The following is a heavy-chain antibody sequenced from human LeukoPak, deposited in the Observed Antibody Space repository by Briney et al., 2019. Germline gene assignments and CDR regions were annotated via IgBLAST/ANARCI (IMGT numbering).Heavy chain of an antibody. CDR3: AREACSDGVCYFEY. CDR2: ISAYNGDT. CDR1: GDTFTNYG. D-gene: IGHD2-8*01. Sequence: ASVKVSCKASGDTFTNYGFSWVRQAPGEGLEWMGWISAYNGDTKYPQKFQGRVTMTTDTSATTVYMELGSLRFGDAAVYYCAREACSDGVCYFEYWGQGTLVTVSS. J-gene: IGHJ4*02. V-gene: IGHV1-18*01.